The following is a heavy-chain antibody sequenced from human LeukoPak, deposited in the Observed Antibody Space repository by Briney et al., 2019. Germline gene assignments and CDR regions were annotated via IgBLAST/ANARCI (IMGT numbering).Heavy chain of an antibody. Sequence: GGSPRLSCAASGFTFSSYWMSWVRQAPGKGLEWVANINQDGSEKYYVDSAKGRFTISRDNAKNSLYLQMNSLRAEDTAVYYCARDWGYGSGSYPEFWGQGTLVTVSS. J-gene: IGHJ4*02. CDR3: ARDWGYGSGSYPEF. CDR2: INQDGSEK. D-gene: IGHD3-10*01. CDR1: GFTFSSYW. V-gene: IGHV3-7*05.